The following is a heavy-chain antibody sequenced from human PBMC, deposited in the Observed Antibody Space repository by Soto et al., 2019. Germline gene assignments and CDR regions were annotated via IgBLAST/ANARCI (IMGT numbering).Heavy chain of an antibody. V-gene: IGHV3-72*01. CDR2: SKNKADSYTT. D-gene: IGHD3-10*01. CDR1: GFTFSDQY. J-gene: IGHJ4*02. CDR3: TVWGSGNDFGAA. Sequence: EVQLVESGGGLVQPGGSLRLCCSASGFTFSDQYMDWVRQAPGKGLEGVGRSKNKADSYTTEYAASVKGRFTISRDGSKNSLFLQMNSLKTEDTAVYYCTVWGSGNDFGAAWGQGILVTVSS.